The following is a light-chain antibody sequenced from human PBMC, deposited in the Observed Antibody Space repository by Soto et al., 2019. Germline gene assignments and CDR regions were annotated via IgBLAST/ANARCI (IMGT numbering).Light chain of an antibody. CDR2: AAS. CDR1: ESINRH. V-gene: IGKV1-39*01. CDR3: QQSYSTRSIT. Sequence: DIQMTQSPSSLSASVGDRVTITCRASESINRHLNWYQQKPGKAPKLLIYAASSLQNGVRSRFSGSGSGTDFTISISNLPPEDFATYDCQQSYSTRSITFGQGTRLEIK. J-gene: IGKJ5*01.